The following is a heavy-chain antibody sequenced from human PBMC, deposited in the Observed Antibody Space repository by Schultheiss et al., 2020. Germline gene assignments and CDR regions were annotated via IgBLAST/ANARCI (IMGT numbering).Heavy chain of an antibody. J-gene: IGHJ4*02. D-gene: IGHD2-2*01. Sequence: GGSLRLSCAASGFTFSSYAMHWVRQAPGKGLEWVANIKQDGSEKYYVDSVKGRFTISRDNAKNSLYLQMNSLRAEDTAVYYCARHYVPPISLVPAVYFDYWGQGTLVTVSS. CDR2: IKQDGSEK. V-gene: IGHV3-7*03. CDR1: GFTFSSYA. CDR3: ARHYVPPISLVPAVYFDY.